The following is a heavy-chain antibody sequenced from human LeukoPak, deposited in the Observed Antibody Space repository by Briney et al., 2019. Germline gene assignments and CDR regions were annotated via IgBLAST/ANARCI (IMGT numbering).Heavy chain of an antibody. CDR2: ISGSGGGT. D-gene: IGHD2-2*02. CDR1: GFTFSTYA. CDR3: AKSSNIVVVSAAILS. J-gene: IGHJ5*02. Sequence: GGSLRLSCAVSGFTFSTYAMSWVRQAPGKGLEWVSAISGSGGGTYYADTVKGRFTISRDNSMNTLYLQMNSLRAEDTAVYYCAKSSNIVVVSAAILSWGQGTLVTVSS. V-gene: IGHV3-23*01.